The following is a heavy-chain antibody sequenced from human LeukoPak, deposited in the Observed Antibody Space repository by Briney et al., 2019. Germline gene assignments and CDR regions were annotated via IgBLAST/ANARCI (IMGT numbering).Heavy chain of an antibody. CDR1: GFSFSTYW. V-gene: IGHV3-7*01. CDR3: ARDPESSSFDL. J-gene: IGHJ4*02. D-gene: IGHD6-13*01. CDR2: IDQGGSVR. Sequence: GGSLRLSCAASGFSFSTYWMSWVRQTPEKGLEFVANIDQGGSVRNYMDSLKGRCTISRDNAKKALYLEINSLRADDTAVYYCARDPESSSFDLWGRGALVTVSS.